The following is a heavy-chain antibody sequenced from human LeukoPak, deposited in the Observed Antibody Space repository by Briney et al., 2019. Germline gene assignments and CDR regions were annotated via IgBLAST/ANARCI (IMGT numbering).Heavy chain of an antibody. V-gene: IGHV4-4*09. CDR1: GGSISSYY. Sequence: SETLSLTCTVSGGSISSYYWSWIRQPPGKGLERIGYIYTSGSTNYNPSLKSRVTISVDTSKNQFSLKLSSVTAADTAVYYCARQGGLTTGYYYYMDVWGKGTTVTVSS. J-gene: IGHJ6*03. D-gene: IGHD4-11*01. CDR2: IYTSGST. CDR3: ARQGGLTTGYYYYMDV.